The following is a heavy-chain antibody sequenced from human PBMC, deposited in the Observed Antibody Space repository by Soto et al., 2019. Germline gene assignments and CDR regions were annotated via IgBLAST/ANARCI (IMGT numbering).Heavy chain of an antibody. J-gene: IGHJ5*02. V-gene: IGHV3-30*18. Sequence: SGFTFSSFAMHWVRQAPGKGLEWVAVISYDGTNTYYTDSVKGRFTVSRDNSKNTLNLQMNSLRAEDTAVYYCAKGGTDSSGWYAIDAWGQGTLVTVSS. CDR3: AKGGTDSSGWYAIDA. CDR2: ISYDGTNT. CDR1: GFTFSSFA. D-gene: IGHD6-19*01.